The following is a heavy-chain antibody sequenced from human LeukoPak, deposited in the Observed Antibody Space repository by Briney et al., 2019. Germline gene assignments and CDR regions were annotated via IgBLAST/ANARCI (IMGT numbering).Heavy chain of an antibody. D-gene: IGHD6-13*01. Sequence: GGSLRLSCAASGFTFSSYEMNWVRQAPGKGLEWVSAISGSGGSTYYADSVKGRFTISRDNSKNTLYLQMNSLRAEDTAVYYCAKGAGGVAAAGRLGYWGQGTLVTVSS. CDR1: GFTFSSYE. J-gene: IGHJ4*02. CDR3: AKGAGGVAAAGRLGY. V-gene: IGHV3-23*01. CDR2: ISGSGGST.